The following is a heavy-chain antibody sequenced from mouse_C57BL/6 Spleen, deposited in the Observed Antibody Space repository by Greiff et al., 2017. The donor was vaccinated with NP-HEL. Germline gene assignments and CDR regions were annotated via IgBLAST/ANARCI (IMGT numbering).Heavy chain of an antibody. CDR2: IDPSDSYT. J-gene: IGHJ2*01. Sequence: VQLQQSGAELVKPGASVKLSCKASGYTFTSYWMQWVKQRPGQGLEWIGEIDPSDSYTNYNPKFKGKATLTVDTSSSTAYMQLSSLTSEDSAVYYSARKRRYYFDYWGQGTTLTVSS. CDR3: ARKRRYYFDY. CDR1: GYTFTSYW. V-gene: IGHV1-50*01.